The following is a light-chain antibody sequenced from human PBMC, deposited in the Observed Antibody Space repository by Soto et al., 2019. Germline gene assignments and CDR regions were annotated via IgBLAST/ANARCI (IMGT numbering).Light chain of an antibody. CDR1: QSISNH. CDR3: QKSYSSPPT. J-gene: IGKJ1*01. V-gene: IGKV1-39*01. CDR2: AAS. Sequence: IQMPPSPSSVSASVVDIFIMNCRASQSISNHLNWYQQKPGKAPKLLIFAASSLQSGVPSRFSGSRSGPDFTLTISSLQPEDFATYYCQKSYSSPPTFGQGTKVDIK.